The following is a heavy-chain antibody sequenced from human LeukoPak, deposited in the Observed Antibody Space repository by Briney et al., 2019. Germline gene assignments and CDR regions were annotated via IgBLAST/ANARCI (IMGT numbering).Heavy chain of an antibody. CDR1: GFTFSSYA. D-gene: IGHD6-19*01. V-gene: IGHV3-64D*09. Sequence: PGESLRLSCSASGFTFSSYALHWVRQAPGKGLESVSAISSNGGSTSYADSVKGRFTISRDNSKNTLYLQMSSLRAEDTAVYYCVKDWGRGWYRFDCWGQGTPVTVSS. CDR2: ISSNGGST. CDR3: VKDWGRGWYRFDC. J-gene: IGHJ4*02.